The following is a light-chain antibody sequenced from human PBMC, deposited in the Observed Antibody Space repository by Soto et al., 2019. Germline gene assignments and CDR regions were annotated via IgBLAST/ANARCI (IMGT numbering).Light chain of an antibody. V-gene: IGKV3-15*01. CDR1: QSISSN. J-gene: IGKJ4*01. CDR3: QQYDSWPLT. CDR2: GAT. Sequence: EIVMTQSPATLSVSPGERATLSCRANQSISSNLAWYQQKPGQAPRLLIYGATTRATGIPARFSGSGSGTDFTLTISSLQSEDFAVYYCQQYDSWPLTFGGGTKVEIK.